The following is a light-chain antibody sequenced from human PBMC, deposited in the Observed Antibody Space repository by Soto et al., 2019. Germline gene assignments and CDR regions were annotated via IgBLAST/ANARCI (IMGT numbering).Light chain of an antibody. CDR1: SGHSSYA. J-gene: IGLJ3*02. CDR2: LNSDGSH. Sequence: QSVLTQSPSASASLGASVKLTCTLSSGHSSYAIAWHQQQPEKGPRYLMKLNSDGSHSKGDGIPDRFSGSSSGAERYLTISGLQSEDEGDYYCQTWGTGIQGVFGGGTKLTVL. CDR3: QTWGTGIQGV. V-gene: IGLV4-69*01.